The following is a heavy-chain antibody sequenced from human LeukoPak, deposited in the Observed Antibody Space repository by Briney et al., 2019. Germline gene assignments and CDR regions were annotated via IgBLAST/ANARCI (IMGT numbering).Heavy chain of an antibody. V-gene: IGHV3-7*01. Sequence: GGSLRLSCAASGFTFSRYWMTWVRQAPGKGLEWVANIKEDGSQEHCAGSVKGRFTISRDNANNSLYLQMDGLRDEDTAIYYCARDRYATYWGQGTPVTVSS. CDR3: ARDRYATY. J-gene: IGHJ4*02. D-gene: IGHD2-2*01. CDR1: GFTFSRYW. CDR2: IKEDGSQE.